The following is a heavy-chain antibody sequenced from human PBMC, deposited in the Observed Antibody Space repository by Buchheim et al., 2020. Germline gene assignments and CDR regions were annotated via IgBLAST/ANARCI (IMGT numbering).Heavy chain of an antibody. V-gene: IGHV4-34*01. CDR1: GGSFSGYY. D-gene: IGHD6-13*01. CDR2: INHSGST. CDR3: ARGLAAAP. Sequence: QVQLQESGPGLVKPSETLSLTCAVYGGSFSGYYWSWIRQPPGKGLEWIGEINHSGSTNYNPSLKSRVTISVDTSKNQFSMKLSSVTAADTAVYYCARGLAAAPWGQGTL. J-gene: IGHJ5*02.